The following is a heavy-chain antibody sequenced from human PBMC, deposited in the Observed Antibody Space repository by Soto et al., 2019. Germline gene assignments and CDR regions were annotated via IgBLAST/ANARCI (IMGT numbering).Heavy chain of an antibody. CDR1: GGTFSSYA. V-gene: IGHV1-69*13. Sequence: SVKVSCKASGGTFSSYAISWVRQAPGQGLEWMGGIIPIFGTANYAQKFQGRVTITADESTSTAYMELSSLRSEDTAVYYCARDDTLFPGYYYYGMDVWGPGTTVTLSS. J-gene: IGHJ6*02. CDR3: ARDDTLFPGYYYYGMDV. CDR2: IIPIFGTA.